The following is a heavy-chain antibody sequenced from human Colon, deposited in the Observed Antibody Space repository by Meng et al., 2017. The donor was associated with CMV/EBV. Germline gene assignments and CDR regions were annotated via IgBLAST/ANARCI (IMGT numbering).Heavy chain of an antibody. CDR1: EFTFSAHS. CDR3: ARAAVGGNDGFDY. D-gene: IGHD4-23*01. CDR2: ISPSSNTI. J-gene: IGHJ4*02. Sequence: GGSLRLSCAASEFTFSAHSMNWVRQAPGKGLEWLSYISPSSNTIDYADSVRGRFTISRDNAENSLYLQMNSLTAEDTAVYYCARAAVGGNDGFDYWGQGTLVTVSS. V-gene: IGHV3-48*04.